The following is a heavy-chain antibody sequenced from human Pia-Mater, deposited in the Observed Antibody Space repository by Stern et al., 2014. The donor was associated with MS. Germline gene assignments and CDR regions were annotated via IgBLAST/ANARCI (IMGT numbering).Heavy chain of an antibody. D-gene: IGHD4-17*01. J-gene: IGHJ4*02. CDR1: GYSFTANW. V-gene: IGHV5-51*01. Sequence: VQLVQSGAEVKKPGESLKISCKGSGYSFTANWIAWVRQMPGKGLEWMGIIYPGDSDTRSSPSFQGQVPISAAKSISTAFLQWSSLKASDTAMYYCARDYGDYAFDYWGQGTLVTVSS. CDR2: IYPGDSDT. CDR3: ARDYGDYAFDY.